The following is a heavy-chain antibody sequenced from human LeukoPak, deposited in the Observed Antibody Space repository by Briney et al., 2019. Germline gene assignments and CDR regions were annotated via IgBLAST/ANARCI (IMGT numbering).Heavy chain of an antibody. D-gene: IGHD6-13*01. CDR1: GGSISSSNW. V-gene: IGHV4-4*02. CDR2: IYHSGST. Sequence: SGTLSLTCAVSGGSISSSNWWSWVRQPPGKGLARLGEIYHSGSTNYNPSLKSRVTISVDKSKNQFSLKLSSVTAADTAVYYCARRLGYSSSWSPSRWFDPWGQGTLVTVSS. J-gene: IGHJ5*02. CDR3: ARRLGYSSSWSPSRWFDP.